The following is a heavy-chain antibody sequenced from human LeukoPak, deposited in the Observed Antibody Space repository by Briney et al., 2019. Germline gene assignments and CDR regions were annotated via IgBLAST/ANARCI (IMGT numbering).Heavy chain of an antibody. Sequence: ASVKVSCKASGYTFTSYDIHWVRQATGQGLEWMGWMNPNSGNTGYAQKFQGRVTMTRNTSISTAYMELSSLRSEDTAVYYCARGLTRSAASRYSSSWYKYWGQGTLVTVSS. D-gene: IGHD6-13*01. J-gene: IGHJ4*02. V-gene: IGHV1-8*01. CDR1: GYTFTSYD. CDR3: ARGLTRSAASRYSSSWYKY. CDR2: MNPNSGNT.